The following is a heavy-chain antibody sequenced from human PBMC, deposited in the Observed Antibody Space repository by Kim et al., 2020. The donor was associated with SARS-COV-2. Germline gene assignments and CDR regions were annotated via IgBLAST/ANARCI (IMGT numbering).Heavy chain of an antibody. J-gene: IGHJ3*02. CDR2: IWYDGSNK. CDR3: ASWDRGGTNGPYGAFDI. V-gene: IGHV3-33*01. CDR1: GFTFSSYG. D-gene: IGHD1-1*01. Sequence: GGSLRLSCAASGFTFSSYGMHWVRQAPGKGLEWVAVIWYDGSNKYYADSVKGRFTISRDNSKNTLYLQMNSLRAEDTAVYYCASWDRGGTNGPYGAFDIWGQGTMVTVSS.